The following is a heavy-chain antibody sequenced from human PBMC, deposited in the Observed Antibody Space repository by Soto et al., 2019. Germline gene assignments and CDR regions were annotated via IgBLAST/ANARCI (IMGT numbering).Heavy chain of an antibody. D-gene: IGHD6-6*01. Sequence: GGSLRLSCAASGFTFEDYAMHWVRQAPGKGLEWVSGISGSGGSTYYADSVKGRFTISRDNSKNTLYLQMNSLRAEDTAVYYCAKDLSSSPQYYFDYWGQGTLVTVSS. V-gene: IGHV3-23*01. J-gene: IGHJ4*02. CDR2: ISGSGGST. CDR1: GFTFEDYA. CDR3: AKDLSSSPQYYFDY.